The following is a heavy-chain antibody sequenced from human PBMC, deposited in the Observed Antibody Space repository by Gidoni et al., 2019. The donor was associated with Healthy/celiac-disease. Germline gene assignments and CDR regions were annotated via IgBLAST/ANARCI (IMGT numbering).Heavy chain of an antibody. D-gene: IGHD6-19*01. Sequence: EVQLLESGGGLVQPGGSLRLSCAASGFTFSSYAMSWVRQAPGKGLEWVSAISGSGGSTYYADSVKGRFTISRDNSKNTLYLQMNSLRAEDTAVYYCAKDLNSSGWYYYYGMDVWGQGTTVTVSS. J-gene: IGHJ6*02. CDR2: ISGSGGST. CDR3: AKDLNSSGWYYYYGMDV. V-gene: IGHV3-23*01. CDR1: GFTFSSYA.